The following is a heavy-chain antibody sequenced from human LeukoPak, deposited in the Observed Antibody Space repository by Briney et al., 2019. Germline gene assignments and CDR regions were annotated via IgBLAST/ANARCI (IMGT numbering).Heavy chain of an antibody. CDR1: GGSIFDYY. J-gene: IGHJ3*02. Sequence: PSETLSLTCTVSGGSIFDYYWTWIRQPPGKRLEWIGYISDSGMTNYNPSLKSRITISLDPSKKQFSLKLSSVTAADTAVYYCAGQQLNAFDIWGQGRMVTVSS. CDR2: ISDSGMT. V-gene: IGHV4-59*01. D-gene: IGHD6-13*01. CDR3: AGQQLNAFDI.